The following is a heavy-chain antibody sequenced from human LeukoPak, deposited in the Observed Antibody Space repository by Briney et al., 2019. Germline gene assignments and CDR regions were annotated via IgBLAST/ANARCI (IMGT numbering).Heavy chain of an antibody. D-gene: IGHD6-13*01. CDR1: GYTFTDYY. V-gene: IGHV1-2*02. Sequence: GASVKVSCKASGYTFTDYYMHWVRQAPGQGLEWMGWINPNSGGTNYAQNFQGRVTMTRDTSINTAYMELSRLKSDDTAIYCCAIGDRGSSSRNWFDPGGQGTLVTVSS. J-gene: IGHJ5*02. CDR2: INPNSGGT. CDR3: AIGDRGSSSRNWFDP.